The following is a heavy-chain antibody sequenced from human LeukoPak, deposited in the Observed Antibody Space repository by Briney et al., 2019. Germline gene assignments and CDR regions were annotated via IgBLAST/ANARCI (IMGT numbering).Heavy chain of an antibody. CDR3: ASSPAGDYDFWSGPYYFDY. J-gene: IGHJ4*02. CDR2: IYYSVST. D-gene: IGHD3-3*01. CDR1: GGSISSYY. V-gene: IGHV4-59*01. Sequence: PSETLSLTCTVSGGSISSYYWSWIRRPPGEGLEWIGYIYYSVSTNYNPSPKSRVTISVDTSKTQFLLKLSAVTAADTAVYYCASSPAGDYDFWSGPYYFDYWGQGTLVTVSS.